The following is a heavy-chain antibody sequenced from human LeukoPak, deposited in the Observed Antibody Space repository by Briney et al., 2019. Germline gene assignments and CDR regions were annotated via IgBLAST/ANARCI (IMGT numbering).Heavy chain of an antibody. CDR1: GYTFTRYY. V-gene: IGHV1-46*01. CDR3: ARDGRGGRGYSYGPLDY. CDR2: INPSDGRT. J-gene: IGHJ4*02. Sequence: ASVKVSCKASGYTFTRYYIHWVRQAPGQGLEWMGIINPSDGRTTYAQKFQGRVSMTRDTSTTTVYMELSSLSSEDTAVYYCARDGRGGRGYSYGPLDYWGQGTLVTVPS. D-gene: IGHD5-18*01.